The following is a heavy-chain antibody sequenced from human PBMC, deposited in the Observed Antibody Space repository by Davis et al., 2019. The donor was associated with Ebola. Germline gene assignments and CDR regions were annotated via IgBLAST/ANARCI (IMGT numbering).Heavy chain of an antibody. Sequence: PGGSLRLSCAASGFTFSSYGMHWVRQAPGKGLEWVAVISYDGSNKYYADSVKGRFTISRDNSKNTLYLQMNSLRAEDTAVYYCAKDRRSWTGTTLDYWGQGTLVTVSS. J-gene: IGHJ4*02. V-gene: IGHV3-30*18. CDR3: AKDRRSWTGTTLDY. CDR1: GFTFSSYG. D-gene: IGHD1-7*01. CDR2: ISYDGSNK.